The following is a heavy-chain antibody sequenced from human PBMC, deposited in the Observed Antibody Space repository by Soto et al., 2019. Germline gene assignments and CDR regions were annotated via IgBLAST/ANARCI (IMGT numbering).Heavy chain of an antibody. V-gene: IGHV1-69*13. CDR2: IIPIFGTA. J-gene: IGHJ6*02. CDR1: GGTFSSYA. CDR3: ARPVVAASFYYYYGMDV. Sequence: SVKVSCKASGGTFSSYAISWVRQAPGQGPEWMGGIIPIFGTANYAQKFQGRVTITADESTSTAYMELSSLRSEDTAVYYCARPVVAASFYYYYGMDVWGQGTTVTVSS. D-gene: IGHD2-15*01.